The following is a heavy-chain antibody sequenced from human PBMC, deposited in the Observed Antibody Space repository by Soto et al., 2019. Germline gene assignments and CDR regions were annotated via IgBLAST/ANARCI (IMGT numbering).Heavy chain of an antibody. Sequence: QVQLVQSGAEVKKPGSSVKVSCRASGGTFSNYAISWVRQAPGQGHEWMGGIVPIFGTANYAQKFQGRITITADESTSTAYMELSSLRSDDTAVYYCASPTGKLDYWGQGTLVTVSS. CDR2: IVPIFGTA. V-gene: IGHV1-69*01. CDR1: GGTFSNYA. J-gene: IGHJ4*02. CDR3: ASPTGKLDY. D-gene: IGHD2-8*02.